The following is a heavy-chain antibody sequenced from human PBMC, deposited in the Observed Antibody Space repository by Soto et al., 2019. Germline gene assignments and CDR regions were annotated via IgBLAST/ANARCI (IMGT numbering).Heavy chain of an antibody. CDR2: IIPIFGTA. D-gene: IGHD6-13*01. CDR3: ASAGAGPPYYYYGMDV. CDR1: GGPFSSYA. J-gene: IGHJ6*02. Sequence: SSEKVSCKASGGPFSSYAISWVRQAPGPGLEWMGGIIPIFGTANYAQKFQGRVTITADESTSTAYMELSSLRSEDTAVYYCASAGAGPPYYYYGMDVWGQGTTVTVSS. V-gene: IGHV1-69*13.